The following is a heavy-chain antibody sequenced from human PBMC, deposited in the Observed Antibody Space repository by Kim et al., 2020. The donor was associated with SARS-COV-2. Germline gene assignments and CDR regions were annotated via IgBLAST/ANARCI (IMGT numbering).Heavy chain of an antibody. CDR1: GGSISSYY. CDR2: IYYSGST. V-gene: IGHV4-59*01. J-gene: IGHJ6*02. Sequence: SETLSLTCTVSGGSISSYYWSWIRQPPGRGLEWIGYIYYSGSTNYNPSLKSRVTISVDTSKNQFSLNLSSVTAADTAVYHCARGSGDYYYYGMDVWGQGTTVTVSS. CDR3: ARGSGDYYYYGMDV. D-gene: IGHD3-10*01.